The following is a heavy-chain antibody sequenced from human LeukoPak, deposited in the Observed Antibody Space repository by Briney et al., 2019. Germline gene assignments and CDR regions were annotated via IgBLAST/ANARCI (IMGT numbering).Heavy chain of an antibody. CDR1: GFTFSSYW. D-gene: IGHD3-3*01. J-gene: IGHJ4*02. V-gene: IGHV3-74*01. CDR3: ARGSKIFGVVIVDY. CDR2: INSDGSST. Sequence: GSLRLSCAASGFTFSSYWMHWVRQAPGKGLVWVSRINSDGSSTSYADSVKGRFTISRDNAKNTLYLQMNSLRAEDTAVYYCARGSKIFGVVIVDYWGQGTLVTVSS.